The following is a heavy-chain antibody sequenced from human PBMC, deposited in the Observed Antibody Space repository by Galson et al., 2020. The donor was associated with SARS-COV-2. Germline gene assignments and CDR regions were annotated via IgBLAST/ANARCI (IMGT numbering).Heavy chain of an antibody. CDR1: GFTFSSYA. V-gene: IGHV3-30*01. D-gene: IGHD3-9*01. J-gene: IGHJ6*03. CDR2: ISYDGSNK. Sequence: SCAASGFTFSSYAMHWVRQAPGKGLEWVAVISYDGSNKYYADSVKGRFTISRDNSKNTLYLQMNSLRAEDTAVYYCARDDKYYDILTGYYIPPGAYYYYMDVWGKGTTVTVSS. CDR3: ARDDKYYDILTGYYIPPGAYYYYMDV.